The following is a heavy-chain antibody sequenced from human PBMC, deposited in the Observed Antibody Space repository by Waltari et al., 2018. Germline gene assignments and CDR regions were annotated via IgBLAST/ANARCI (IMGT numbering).Heavy chain of an antibody. CDR2: IKEDGSES. V-gene: IGHV3-7*04. Sequence: EVQLVESGGGLVQPGGSLRLSCAASGFTFSSHWMTWVRQAPGKGLEWLANIKEDGSESYYGDSVKGRFTISRDNTKNSLYLQMNSLRVEDTAVYYCARADYGGTADYDYGGQGTQVTVSS. CDR1: GFTFSSHW. D-gene: IGHD4-17*01. CDR3: ARADYGGTADYDY. J-gene: IGHJ4*02.